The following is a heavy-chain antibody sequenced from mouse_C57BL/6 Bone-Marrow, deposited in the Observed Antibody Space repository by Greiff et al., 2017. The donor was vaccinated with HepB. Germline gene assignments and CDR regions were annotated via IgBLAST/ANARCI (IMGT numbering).Heavy chain of an antibody. Sequence: VQLQQSGAELVRSGASVKLSCKASGYTFTDYYINWVKQRPGQGLEWIARIYPGSGNTYYNEKFKGKATLTAEKSSSTAYMQLSSLTSEDSAVYFCARGLLRFDYWGQGTTLTVSS. CDR3: ARGLLRFDY. V-gene: IGHV1-76*01. CDR2: IYPGSGNT. D-gene: IGHD1-1*01. CDR1: GYTFTDYY. J-gene: IGHJ2*01.